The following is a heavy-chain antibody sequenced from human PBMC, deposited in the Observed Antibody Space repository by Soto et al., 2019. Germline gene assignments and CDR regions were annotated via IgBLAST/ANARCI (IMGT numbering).Heavy chain of an antibody. V-gene: IGHV5-51*01. CDR1: GYSFIDYW. CDR2: IYPGDSDT. CDR3: ARTAAAGKYYYGMDV. D-gene: IGHD6-13*01. J-gene: IGHJ6*02. Sequence: GESLKISCKGSGYSFIDYWIGWVRQVPGKGLEWMGVIYPGDSDTRYSPSFQGHVTISADKSISTAYLQWSTLKASDTAKYYCARTAAAGKYYYGMDVWGQGTTVTVSS.